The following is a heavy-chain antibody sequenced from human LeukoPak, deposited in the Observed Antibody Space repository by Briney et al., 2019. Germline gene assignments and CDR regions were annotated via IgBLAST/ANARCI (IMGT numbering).Heavy chain of an antibody. J-gene: IGHJ6*02. Sequence: PGGSLRLSCAASGFTFSNAWMSWVRQAPGKGLEWVGRIKSKTDGGTTDYAAPAKGRFTISRDDSKNTLYLQMNSLKTEDTAVYYCTTDGSGFYYYYYYGMDVWGQGTTVTVSS. CDR1: GFTFSNAW. V-gene: IGHV3-15*01. CDR3: TTDGSGFYYYYYYGMDV. D-gene: IGHD3-3*01. CDR2: IKSKTDGGTT.